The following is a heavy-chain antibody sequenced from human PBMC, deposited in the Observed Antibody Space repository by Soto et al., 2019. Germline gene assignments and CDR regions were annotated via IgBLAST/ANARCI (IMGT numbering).Heavy chain of an antibody. V-gene: IGHV4-4*07. D-gene: IGHD2-8*02. CDR3: ARWATGAISHGMDF. CDR1: GGSISSYY. CDR2: IYSSGST. J-gene: IGHJ6*02. Sequence: SETLSLTCTVSGGSISSYYWSWIRQPAGKGLEWIGRIYSSGSTNYNDSLKSRITMSVDTSKNQFSLVMTSVTAADTAVYYCARWATGAISHGMDFWGQGATVTVSS.